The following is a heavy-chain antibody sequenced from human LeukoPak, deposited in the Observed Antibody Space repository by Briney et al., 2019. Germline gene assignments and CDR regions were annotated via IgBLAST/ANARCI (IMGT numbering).Heavy chain of an antibody. CDR1: GFTFSSYA. Sequence: PGRSLRLSCAASGFTFSSYAMHWVRQAPGKGLEWVAVISYDGSNKYYADSVKGRFTISRDNSKNTLYLQMNSLRAEDTAVYYCARGRGGWDYWGQGTLVTVSS. J-gene: IGHJ4*02. CDR2: ISYDGSNK. V-gene: IGHV3-30*07. CDR3: ARGRGGWDY. D-gene: IGHD6-19*01.